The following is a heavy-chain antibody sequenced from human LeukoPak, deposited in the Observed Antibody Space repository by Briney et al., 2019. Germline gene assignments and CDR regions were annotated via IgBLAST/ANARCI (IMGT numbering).Heavy chain of an antibody. D-gene: IGHD2-15*01. CDR2: VSPDNGDT. CDR3: ARVRGYG. V-gene: IGHV1-2*02. J-gene: IGHJ4*02. CDR1: GNTFTDYY. Sequence: ASVKVSCKASGNTFTDYYMHWVRQAPGQGLEWMGWVSPDNGDTNYAQKFQGRVTMTRYTSIRTVFMELSRLTSDDTAFYYCARVRGYGWGQGTLVTVSS.